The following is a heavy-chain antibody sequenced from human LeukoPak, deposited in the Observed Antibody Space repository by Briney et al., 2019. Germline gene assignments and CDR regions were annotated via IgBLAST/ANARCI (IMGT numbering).Heavy chain of an antibody. CDR2: IYTSGST. D-gene: IGHD3-10*01. CDR3: TRDMLVRGYYYGMDV. V-gene: IGHV4-4*07. Sequence: KASETLSLTRTVSGASISSYYWSWIRQPAGKGLEWIGRIYTSGSTNYSPSLKSRVTMSLDTSKNQFSLNLNSVTAADTAVYYCTRDMLVRGYYYGMDVWGQGTTVTVSS. CDR1: GASISSYY. J-gene: IGHJ6*02.